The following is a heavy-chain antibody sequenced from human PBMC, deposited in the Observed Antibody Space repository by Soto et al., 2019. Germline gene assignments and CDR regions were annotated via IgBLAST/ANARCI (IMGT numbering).Heavy chain of an antibody. J-gene: IGHJ6*02. CDR1: GGSISSYY. Sequence: SETLSLTCTVSGGSISSYYWSWIRQPPGKGLEWIGYIYYSGSTNYNPSLKSRVTISVDTSKNQFSLKLSSVTAADTAVYYCARVGRDYGDSIYYYGMDVWGQGTKVTVSS. D-gene: IGHD4-17*01. CDR2: IYYSGST. CDR3: ARVGRDYGDSIYYYGMDV. V-gene: IGHV4-59*01.